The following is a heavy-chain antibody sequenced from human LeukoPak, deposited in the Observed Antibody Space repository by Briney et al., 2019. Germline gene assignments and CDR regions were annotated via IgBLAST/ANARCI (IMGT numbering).Heavy chain of an antibody. CDR3: ARGTLGLRDFDY. J-gene: IGHJ4*02. D-gene: IGHD3-16*01. V-gene: IGHV3-48*03. CDR1: GFTFSSYE. Sequence: GGSLRLSCAASGFTFSSYERNWVRQAPGKGLERVSYISSSGSTIYYADSVKGGFTISRDKPKPSLYLQRNSLRAEDTAVYYCARGTLGLRDFDYWGQGTLVTVPS. CDR2: ISSSGSTI.